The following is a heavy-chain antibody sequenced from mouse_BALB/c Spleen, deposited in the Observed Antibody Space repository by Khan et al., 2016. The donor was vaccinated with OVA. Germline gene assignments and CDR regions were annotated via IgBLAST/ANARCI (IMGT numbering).Heavy chain of an antibody. D-gene: IGHD4-1*01. CDR2: IWGDGST. Sequence: VQLQESGPGLVAPSQSLSITCTVSGFSLTDYSANWVRQPPGKGLEWLGLIWGDGSTACNSALKSSLSISKDNSKSQVFLKMNSLQTDDTARYYCANDWGTGTAFDYWDQGTTITVSS. J-gene: IGHJ2*01. CDR1: GFSLTDYS. CDR3: ANDWGTGTAFDY. V-gene: IGHV2-6-7*01.